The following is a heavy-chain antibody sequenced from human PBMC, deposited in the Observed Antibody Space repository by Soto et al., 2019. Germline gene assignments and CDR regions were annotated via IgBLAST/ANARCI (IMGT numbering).Heavy chain of an antibody. CDR2: IIPIFGTA. V-gene: IGHV1-69*13. CDR3: ARDPSLLLVYDDDYYDVMDV. CDR1: GGTFSRYA. Sequence: SVKVSCKASGGTFSRYAISWVRQAPGQGLEWMGGIIPIFGTANYAQKFQGRVTITADESTSTAYMELSSLRSEDTAVYYCARDPSLLLVYDDDYYDVMDVWGQGTTVTGSS. D-gene: IGHD2-15*01. J-gene: IGHJ6*02.